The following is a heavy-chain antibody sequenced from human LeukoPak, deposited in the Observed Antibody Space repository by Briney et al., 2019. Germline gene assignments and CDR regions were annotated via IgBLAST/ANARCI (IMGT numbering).Heavy chain of an antibody. CDR2: IYYSGTT. Sequence: SETLSLTRIVSSGSFSNYYWNWVRQSPGKGLAWIGYIYYSGTTKYNLSLQSRVPFYIDTSQRRFSLKMNSVTAADTADYYGARASNYDSSGYYFNWYVDLWGRGTLVTVSS. CDR3: ARASNYDSSGYYFNWYVDL. D-gene: IGHD3-22*01. CDR1: SGSFSNYY. V-gene: IGHV4-59*01. J-gene: IGHJ2*01.